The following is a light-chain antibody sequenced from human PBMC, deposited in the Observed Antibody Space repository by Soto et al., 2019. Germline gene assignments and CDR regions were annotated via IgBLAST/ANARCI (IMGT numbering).Light chain of an antibody. Sequence: EIVLTQSPATLSLSPGERATLSCRASQSVSRYLAWYQQKPGQAPRLLIYDASNRATGISDRFSGSGSGTDFTLTISRLEPEDFAVYYCQQFGSPGTFGQGTKV. J-gene: IGKJ1*01. CDR1: QSVSRY. CDR3: QQFGSPGT. V-gene: IGKV3-11*01. CDR2: DAS.